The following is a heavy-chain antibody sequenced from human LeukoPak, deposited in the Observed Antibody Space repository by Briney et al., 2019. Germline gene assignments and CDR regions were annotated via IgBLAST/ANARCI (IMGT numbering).Heavy chain of an antibody. CDR2: IYWDEDK. D-gene: IGHD3-9*01. V-gene: IGHV2-5*02. Sequence: SGPTLVNPTQTLTLTCTFSGFSFSTSGVGVGWIRQPPGKALEWLAVIYWDEDKRYRPSLKSRLTITKDTSKNQVALTMTNMDPVDTATYYCARSPYYDILTGSRGTFDYWGRGILVTVSS. CDR1: GFSFSTSGVG. J-gene: IGHJ4*02. CDR3: ARSPYYDILTGSRGTFDY.